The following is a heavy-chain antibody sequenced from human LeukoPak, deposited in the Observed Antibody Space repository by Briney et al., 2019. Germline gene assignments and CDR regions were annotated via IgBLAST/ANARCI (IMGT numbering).Heavy chain of an antibody. J-gene: IGHJ4*02. CDR3: ARASSSWGLVDY. Sequence: GGSLRLSCAASGFTVSSNYMSWVRQAPGKGLEWVSVIYSGGSTYYADSVKGRFTISRDNSKNTLYLQMNSLRAEDAAVYYCARASSSWGLVDYWGQGTLVTASS. CDR1: GFTVSSNY. CDR2: IYSGGST. V-gene: IGHV3-66*02. D-gene: IGHD6-13*01.